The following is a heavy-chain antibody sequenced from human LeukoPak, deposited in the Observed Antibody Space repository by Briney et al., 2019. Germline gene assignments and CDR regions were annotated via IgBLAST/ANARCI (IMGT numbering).Heavy chain of an antibody. CDR1: GGSISSYY. V-gene: IGHV4-59*01. CDR3: AREHDYGVSGVWFDP. CDR2: IYYSGST. Sequence: SETLSLTCTVSGGSISSYYWSWIRQPPGKGLEWIGYIYYSGSTNYNPSLKSRVTISVDTSKNQFSLKLSSVTAADTAVYYCAREHDYGVSGVWFDPWGQGTLVTVSS. D-gene: IGHD4-17*01. J-gene: IGHJ5*02.